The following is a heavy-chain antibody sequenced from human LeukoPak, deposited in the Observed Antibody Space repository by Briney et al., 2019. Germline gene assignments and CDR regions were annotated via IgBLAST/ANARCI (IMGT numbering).Heavy chain of an antibody. Sequence: SQTLSLTCAISGDSVSSNSAAWNWIRQSPSRGLEWLGRTYYRSKWYNDYAVSVKSRMTINPDTSKNQFSLQLNSVTPEDSAFYYCARSRAYDSSGPFDYWGQGTLVTVSS. V-gene: IGHV6-1*01. J-gene: IGHJ4*02. D-gene: IGHD3-22*01. CDR1: GDSVSSNSAA. CDR3: ARSRAYDSSGPFDY. CDR2: TYYRSKWYN.